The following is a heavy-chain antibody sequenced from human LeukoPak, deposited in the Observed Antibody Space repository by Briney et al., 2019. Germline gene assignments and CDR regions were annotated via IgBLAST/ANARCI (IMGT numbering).Heavy chain of an antibody. CDR3: AKDKLSDAMGPGVAAAPSGMDV. V-gene: IGHV3-23*01. D-gene: IGHD6-13*01. CDR1: GFTFSSYA. CDR2: ISGSGDST. Sequence: GASLRLSCAASGFTFSSYAMSWVRQAPGKGQEWVSGISGSGDSTYYADSVKGRFTISRDNSKKTLYLQMNSLRAEDTAVYYCAKDKLSDAMGPGVAAAPSGMDVWGQGTTVTVS. J-gene: IGHJ6*02.